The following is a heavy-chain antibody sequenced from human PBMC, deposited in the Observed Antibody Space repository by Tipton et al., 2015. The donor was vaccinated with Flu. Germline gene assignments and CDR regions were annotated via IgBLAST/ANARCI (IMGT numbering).Heavy chain of an antibody. D-gene: IGHD5-18*01. J-gene: IGHJ3*02. V-gene: IGHV4-59*01. CDR3: ARETGWGYSYASHGPHFDI. CDR1: GGSISSYY. CDR2: IFYSGST. Sequence: TLSLTCTVSGGSISSYYWSWIRQPPGKGLEYIGYIFYSGSTNYNPSLKSRVTISVDTTKNQFSLKLSSVTAADTAVYYCARETGWGYSYASHGPHFDIWGQGTMVTVSS.